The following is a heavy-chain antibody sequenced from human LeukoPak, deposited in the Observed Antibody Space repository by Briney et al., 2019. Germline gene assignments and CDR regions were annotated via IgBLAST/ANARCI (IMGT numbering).Heavy chain of an antibody. CDR3: ARDLYYDILTGYYLNAFDI. V-gene: IGHV1-69*06. CDR1: GGTFSSYA. J-gene: IGHJ3*02. CDR2: FIPIFGTA. D-gene: IGHD3-9*01. Sequence: SVQVSRKASGGTFSSYAISWVRQAPGQGLAWMGGFIPIFGTANYAHKFQGRVTITADKSTSTAYMELSSLRSEDTAVYNCARDLYYDILTGYYLNAFDIWGQGTMVTVSS.